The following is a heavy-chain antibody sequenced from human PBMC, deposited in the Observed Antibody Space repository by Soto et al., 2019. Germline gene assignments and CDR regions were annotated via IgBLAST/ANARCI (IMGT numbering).Heavy chain of an antibody. J-gene: IGHJ5*02. V-gene: IGHV6-1*01. CDR2: TYYRSKWYN. Sequence: SQTLSLTCAISGDSVSSNSAAWNWIRQSPSRGLEWLGRTYYRSKWYNDYAVSVKSRITINPDTSKNQFSLQLNSVTPEDTAVYYCARDREGYRSGGSCGNWFDPWGQGTMVTVYS. D-gene: IGHD2-15*01. CDR1: GDSVSSNSAA. CDR3: ARDREGYRSGGSCGNWFDP.